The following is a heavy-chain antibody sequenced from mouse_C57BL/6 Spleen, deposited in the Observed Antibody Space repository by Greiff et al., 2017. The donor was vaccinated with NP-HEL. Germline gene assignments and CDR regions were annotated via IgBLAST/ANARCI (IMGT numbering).Heavy chain of an antibody. Sequence: QVQLQQPGAELVKPGASVKLSCKASGYTFTSYWMQWVKQRPGQGLEWIGEIDPSDSYTNYNQKFKGKATITADTSSNTAYLQLSSLTSEDTAIYYCARDDYGSSFFAYWGQGTLVTVSA. J-gene: IGHJ3*01. D-gene: IGHD1-1*01. CDR3: ARDDYGSSFFAY. V-gene: IGHV1-50*01. CDR1: GYTFTSYW. CDR2: IDPSDSYT.